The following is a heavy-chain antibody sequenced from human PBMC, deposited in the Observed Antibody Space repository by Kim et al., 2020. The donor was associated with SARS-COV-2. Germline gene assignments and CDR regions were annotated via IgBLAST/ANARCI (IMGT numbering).Heavy chain of an antibody. D-gene: IGHD2-2*01. CDR2: IWYDGSNK. J-gene: IGHJ4*01. CDR3: TSEPALWGAEVDFDY. Sequence: GGSLRLSCPASGVTFSSYGMHCVRPAPGKGMEWVAVIWYDGSNKYYADSVKGRVTISRDNSKNTLQLPTNSLRAEDTAVYYCTSEPALWGAEVDFDYWG. V-gene: IGHV3-33*01. CDR1: GVTFSSYG.